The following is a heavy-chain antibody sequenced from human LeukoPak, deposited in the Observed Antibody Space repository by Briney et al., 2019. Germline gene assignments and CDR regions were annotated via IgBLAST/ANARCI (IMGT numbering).Heavy chain of an antibody. D-gene: IGHD2-21*01. V-gene: IGHV3-30*02. J-gene: IGHJ6*02. CDR2: IRYDGSSK. CDR3: ARLLWWCLDV. CDR1: GFTLTSYG. Sequence: GGSLRLSCAASGFTLTSYGMHWVRQAPGKGLEWVAFIRYDGSSKHYADSVKGRFTISRDNAKNSLYLQMNSLRAEDTAVYYCARLLWWCLDVWGQGTTVTVSS.